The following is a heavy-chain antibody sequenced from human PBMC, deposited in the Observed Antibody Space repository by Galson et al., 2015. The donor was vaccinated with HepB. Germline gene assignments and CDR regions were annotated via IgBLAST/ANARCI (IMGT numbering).Heavy chain of an antibody. J-gene: IGHJ3*02. CDR1: GGSMTSGDYS. D-gene: IGHD3-9*01. Sequence: TLSLTCAVSGGSMTSGDYSWSWIRQPPGMALEWIGYIYDSGSAYYNPSLKSRVTISVNRSKKQFSLRMTSMTAADTAMYYCARVRYDALTAYLDAFDIWGQGTMVTVSS. V-gene: IGHV4-30-2*01. CDR2: IYDSGSA. CDR3: ARVRYDALTAYLDAFDI.